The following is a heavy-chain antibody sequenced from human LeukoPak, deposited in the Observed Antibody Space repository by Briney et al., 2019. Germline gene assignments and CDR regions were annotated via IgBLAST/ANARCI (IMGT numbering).Heavy chain of an antibody. CDR3: AKALWYSSSWLFFSLDC. V-gene: IGHV3-23*01. CDR2: ISGSGGST. D-gene: IGHD6-13*01. J-gene: IGHJ4*02. CDR1: GFTFSIHL. Sequence: GGSLRLSCAASGFTFSIHLMHWVRQAPGKGLEWVSAISGSGGSTYYADSVKGRFTVSRENSKNTLYLRMNSLRAEDTAVYYCAKALWYSSSWLFFSLDCWGQGTLVTVSS.